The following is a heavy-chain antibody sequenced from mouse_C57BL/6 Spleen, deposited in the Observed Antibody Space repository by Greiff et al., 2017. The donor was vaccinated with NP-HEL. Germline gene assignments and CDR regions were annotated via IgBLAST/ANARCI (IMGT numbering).Heavy chain of an antibody. V-gene: IGHV5-4*01. J-gene: IGHJ3*01. CDR2: ISDGGSYT. CDR1: GFTFTSYA. CDR3: ARDKSYDSTQFAY. D-gene: IGHD1-1*01. Sequence: EVMLVESGGGLVKPGGSLKLSCAASGFTFTSYAMSWVRQTPEKRLEWVATISDGGSYTYYPDNVKGRFTISRDNAKNNLYLQMRHLKSEDTAMYYCARDKSYDSTQFAYWGQGTPVTVSA.